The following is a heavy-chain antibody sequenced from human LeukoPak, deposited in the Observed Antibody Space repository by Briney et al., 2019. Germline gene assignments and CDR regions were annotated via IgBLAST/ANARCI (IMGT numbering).Heavy chain of an antibody. Sequence: ASVKVSCKASGYTFTSYGISWVRQAPGQGLEWMGWISAYNGNTNYAQKLQGRVTITTDTSTSTAYMELRSLRSDDTAVYYCARAVSGYCSGGSCPYYYYYMDVWGKGTTVTVSS. CDR3: ARAVSGYCSGGSCPYYYYYMDV. CDR2: ISAYNGNT. D-gene: IGHD2-15*01. CDR1: GYTFTSYG. V-gene: IGHV1-18*01. J-gene: IGHJ6*03.